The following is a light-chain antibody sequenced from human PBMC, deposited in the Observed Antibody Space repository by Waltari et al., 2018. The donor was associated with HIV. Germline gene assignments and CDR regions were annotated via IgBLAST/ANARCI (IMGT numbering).Light chain of an antibody. CDR3: QQSYSTLYT. CDR1: QSISSY. Sequence: SLSASVGDRVTITCRASQSISSYLNWYQQKPGKAPKLLIYAASSLQSGVPSRFSGSGSGTDFTLTISSLQPEDFATYYCQQSYSTLYTFGQGTKLEIK. CDR2: AAS. J-gene: IGKJ2*01. V-gene: IGKV1-39*01.